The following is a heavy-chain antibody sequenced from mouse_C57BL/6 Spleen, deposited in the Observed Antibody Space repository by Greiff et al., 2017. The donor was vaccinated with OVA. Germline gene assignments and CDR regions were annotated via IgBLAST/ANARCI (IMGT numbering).Heavy chain of an antibody. D-gene: IGHD2-4*01. V-gene: IGHV5-4*01. J-gene: IGHJ2*01. Sequence: EVHLVEPGGGLVKPGGSLKLSCAASGFTFSSYAMPWVRQTPEKRLEWVATISDGGGYTYYPDNVKGRSTISRDNAKNNLYLQMSRLKSEDTGMYYCARDDYYDYEGGAGFDHWGQGTTLTVSS. CDR3: ARDDYYDYEGGAGFDH. CDR2: ISDGGGYT. CDR1: GFTFSSYA.